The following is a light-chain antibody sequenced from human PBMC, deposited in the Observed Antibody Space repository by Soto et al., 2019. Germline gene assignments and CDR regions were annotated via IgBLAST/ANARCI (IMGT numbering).Light chain of an antibody. CDR1: SSDVGGYNY. J-gene: IGLJ2*01. Sequence: QSALTQPASVSGSPGQSITISCTGTSSDVGGYNYVSWYQQHPGKAPKLMIYDVSNRPSGVSNRFSGSKSANTASLTISGLQAEDEADYYSSSYTSSSTLVVFGGGTKLTVL. CDR3: SSYTSSSTLVV. V-gene: IGLV2-14*01. CDR2: DVS.